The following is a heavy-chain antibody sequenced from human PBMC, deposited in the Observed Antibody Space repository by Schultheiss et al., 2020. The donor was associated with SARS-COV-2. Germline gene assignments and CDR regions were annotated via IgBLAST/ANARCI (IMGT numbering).Heavy chain of an antibody. D-gene: IGHD4-17*01. CDR1: GGSISSYY. Sequence: SQTLSLTCTVSGGSISSYYWSWIRQPPGKGLEWIGYIYYSGSTNYNPSLKSRVTISVDTSKNQFSLKLSSVTAADTAVYYCARWEDYGDYGFDYWGQGTLVTVSS. V-gene: IGHV4-59*01. CDR3: ARWEDYGDYGFDY. J-gene: IGHJ4*02. CDR2: IYYSGST.